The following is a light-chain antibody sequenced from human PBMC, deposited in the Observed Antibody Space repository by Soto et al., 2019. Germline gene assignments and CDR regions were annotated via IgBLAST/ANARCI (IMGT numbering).Light chain of an antibody. CDR1: QSVSIRY. CDR3: QQYGSSPKA. Sequence: IGLTKSPGTLSLSPGASPTLSRRARQSVSIRYLAWYQQKPGQAPRLLIYGASSRATGIPDRFSGSGSGTDFTLTISRLAREDFALDYCQQYGSSPKAFGQGTKVDI. J-gene: IGKJ1*01. CDR2: GAS. V-gene: IGKV3-20*01.